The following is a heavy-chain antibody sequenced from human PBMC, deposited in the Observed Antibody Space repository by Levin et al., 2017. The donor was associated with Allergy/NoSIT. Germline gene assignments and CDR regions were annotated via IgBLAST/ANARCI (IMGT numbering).Heavy chain of an antibody. CDR1: GGSFSGYY. Sequence: SETLSLTCAVYGGSFSGYYWSWIRQPPGKGLEWIGEINHSGSTNYNPSLKSRVTISVDTSKNQFSLKLSSVTAADTAVYYCARGLKRLQWLVSIPDYYFDYWGQGTLVTVSS. CDR3: ARGLKRLQWLVSIPDYYFDY. V-gene: IGHV4-34*01. J-gene: IGHJ4*02. D-gene: IGHD6-19*01. CDR2: INHSGST.